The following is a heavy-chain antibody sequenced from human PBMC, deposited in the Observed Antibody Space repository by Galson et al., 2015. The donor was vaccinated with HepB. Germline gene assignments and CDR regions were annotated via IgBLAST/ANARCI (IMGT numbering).Heavy chain of an antibody. CDR3: AKDGYCSGGSCYDYYYYGMDV. Sequence: SLRLSCAASGFTFSSYAMSWVRQAPGKGLEWVSAISGSGGSTYYADSVKGRFTISRDNSKNTLYLQMNSLRAEDTAVYYCAKDGYCSGGSCYDYYYYGMDVWGQGTTVTVSS. D-gene: IGHD2-15*01. CDR2: ISGSGGST. V-gene: IGHV3-23*01. CDR1: GFTFSSYA. J-gene: IGHJ6*02.